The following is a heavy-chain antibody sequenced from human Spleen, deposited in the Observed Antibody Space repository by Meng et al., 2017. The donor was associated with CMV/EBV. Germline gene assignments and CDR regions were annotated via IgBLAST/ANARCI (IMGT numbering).Heavy chain of an antibody. V-gene: IGHV1-69*05. CDR3: ASEPAAGYTEA. CDR2: IIPIFGTA. CDR1: GHSITSYY. Sequence: SVKVSCKPSGHSITSYYIHWVRQAPGQGLEWMGGIIPIFGTANYAQKFQGRVTITTDESTSTAYMELSSLRSEDTAVYYCASEPAAGYTEAWGQGTLVTVSS. D-gene: IGHD2-2*01. J-gene: IGHJ1*01.